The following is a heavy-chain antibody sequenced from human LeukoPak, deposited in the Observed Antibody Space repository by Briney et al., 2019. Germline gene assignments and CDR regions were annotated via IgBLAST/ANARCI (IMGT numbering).Heavy chain of an antibody. Sequence: GGSLRLSCAASGFTFSSYGMSWVRQAPGKGLEWVANIKQDGSKKHYVDSVKGRFTISRDNAKNSLNLQMNSRRADGTALYYGARDDNWGWCYGGEGTPVTVSS. CDR3: ARDDNWGWCY. V-gene: IGHV3-7*01. D-gene: IGHD7-27*01. CDR1: GFTFSSYG. J-gene: IGHJ4*02. CDR2: IKQDGSKK.